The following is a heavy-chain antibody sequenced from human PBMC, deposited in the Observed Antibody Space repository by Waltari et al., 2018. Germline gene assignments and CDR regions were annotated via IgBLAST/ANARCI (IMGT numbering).Heavy chain of an antibody. D-gene: IGHD2-15*01. V-gene: IGHV3-48*03. J-gene: IGHJ4*02. CDR2: ISSSGSTI. CDR1: GFTFSSYE. Sequence: EVQLVESGGGLVQPGGSLRLSCAASGFTFSSYEMNWVRQAPGKGLEWVSYISSSGSTIYYAASVKGRFTISRDNAKNSLYLQMNSLRAEDTAVYYCAREDYYSYSGGASFDYWGQGTLVTVSS. CDR3: AREDYYSYSGGASFDY.